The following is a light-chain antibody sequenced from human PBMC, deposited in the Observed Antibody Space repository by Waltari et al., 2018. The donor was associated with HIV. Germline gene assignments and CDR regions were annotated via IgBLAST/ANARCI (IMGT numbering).Light chain of an antibody. Sequence: QSALTQPPSVSGSPGQSVTISCTGTISDVGDYHYVYWYQQHPGTAPKLIIFDGSQRPSGVPDRFSGSKSGSTASLTISGLQTEDEADYFCCAYAAAHISYVFGSGTKVAVL. CDR3: CAYAAAHISYV. CDR1: ISDVGDYHY. V-gene: IGLV2-11*01. J-gene: IGLJ1*01. CDR2: DGS.